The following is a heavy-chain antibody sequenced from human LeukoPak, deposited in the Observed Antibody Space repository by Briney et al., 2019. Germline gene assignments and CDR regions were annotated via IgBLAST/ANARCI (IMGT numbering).Heavy chain of an antibody. CDR3: ARWGPNNAFDI. J-gene: IGHJ3*02. CDR2: INPTSGGT. V-gene: IGHV1-2*02. Sequence: ASVKVSCKASGHTFTAYYTHWIRQAPGQGLEWMGWINPTSGGTNYAQKFQGRVTMTRDTSISTAYMELKRLRSDDTAVYYCARWGPNNAFDIWGQGTMVTVSS. CDR1: GHTFTAYY. D-gene: IGHD1/OR15-1a*01.